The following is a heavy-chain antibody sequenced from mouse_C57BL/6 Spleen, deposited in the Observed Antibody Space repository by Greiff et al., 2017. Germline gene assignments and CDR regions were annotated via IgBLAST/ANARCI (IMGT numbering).Heavy chain of an antibody. CDR2: ISSGGSYT. V-gene: IGHV5-6*01. CDR3: ARRGVYDYDVRGFDY. D-gene: IGHD2-4*01. J-gene: IGHJ2*01. CDR1: GFTFSSYG. Sequence: EVQLVESGGDLVKPGGSLKLSCAASGFTFSSYGMSWVRQTPDKRLEWVATISSGGSYTYYPDSVKGRFTISRDNAKNTLYLQMSSLKSEDTAMYYCARRGVYDYDVRGFDYWGQGTTLTVSS.